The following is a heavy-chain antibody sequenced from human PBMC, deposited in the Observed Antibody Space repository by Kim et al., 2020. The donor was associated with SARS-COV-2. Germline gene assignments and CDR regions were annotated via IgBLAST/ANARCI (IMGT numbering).Heavy chain of an antibody. Sequence: SETLSLTCAVYGGSFSGYYWSWIRQPPGKGLEWIGEINNSGSTNYNPSLKSRVTISVDTSKNQFSLKLSSVTAADTAVYYCARERLSSNKRRSPIDPWGQGTLVTVSS. D-gene: IGHD6-13*01. CDR2: INNSGST. CDR1: GGSFSGYY. V-gene: IGHV4-34*01. J-gene: IGHJ5*02. CDR3: ARERLSSNKRRSPIDP.